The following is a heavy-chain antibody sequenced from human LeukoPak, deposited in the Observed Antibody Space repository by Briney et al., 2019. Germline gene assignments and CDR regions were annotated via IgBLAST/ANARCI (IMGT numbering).Heavy chain of an antibody. Sequence: QSGGSLRLSCAASGFTFSTFTMSWVRQAPGKGLEWVSSISSGSSYIYYADSVKGRFTISRDNAKNSLYLQMNSLRAEDTAVYYCARIVDSSNLNDYWGQGTLVNV. CDR3: ARIVDSSNLNDY. J-gene: IGHJ4*02. D-gene: IGHD3-22*01. V-gene: IGHV3-21*01. CDR2: ISSGSSYI. CDR1: GFTFSTFT.